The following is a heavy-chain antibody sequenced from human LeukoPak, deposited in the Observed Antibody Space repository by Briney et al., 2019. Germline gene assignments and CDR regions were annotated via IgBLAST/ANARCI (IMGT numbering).Heavy chain of an antibody. CDR2: INHSEST. J-gene: IGHJ6*03. Sequence: SETLSLTCAVYVGSFRGYYWSWIPQPPGEGLECIGEINHSESTNYNPSLKSRVSISVDTSKNQFSLKLSSVTAADTAVYYCARGHWYCSSTSCYHYNWNSHYMDVWGEGTTVTVSS. CDR3: ARGHWYCSSTSCYHYNWNSHYMDV. CDR1: VGSFRGYY. D-gene: IGHD2-2*01. V-gene: IGHV4-34*01.